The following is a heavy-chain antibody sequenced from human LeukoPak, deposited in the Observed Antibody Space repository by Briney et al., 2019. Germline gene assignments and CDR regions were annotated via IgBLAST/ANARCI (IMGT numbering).Heavy chain of an antibody. J-gene: IGHJ4*02. CDR3: ARSSCSSTSCSPDY. D-gene: IGHD2-2*01. Sequence: GESLKISCKASGYSFTTYWIGWVRQMPGKGLEWMGIIYPGDSDTKYSPSFQGQVTISADKSISTAYLQWSSLKASDTAMYYCARSSCSSTSCSPDYWGQGTLVTVSS. CDR2: IYPGDSDT. V-gene: IGHV5-51*01. CDR1: GYSFTTYW.